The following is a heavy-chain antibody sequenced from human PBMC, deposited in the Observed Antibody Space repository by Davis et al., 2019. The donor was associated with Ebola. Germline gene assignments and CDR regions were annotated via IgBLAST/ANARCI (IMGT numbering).Heavy chain of an antibody. CDR1: GFTFSSYW. CDR3: ARAGNYASPHHFDY. D-gene: IGHD1-7*01. V-gene: IGHV3-7*01. CDR2: IKQDGSEK. J-gene: IGHJ4*02. Sequence: GGSLRLSCEASGFTFSSYWMTWVRQAPGKGLEWVANIKQDGSEKYYVDSVRGRFTISRDNAKNSLFLQVNSLRAEDTALYYCARAGNYASPHHFDYWGQGSLVTVSS.